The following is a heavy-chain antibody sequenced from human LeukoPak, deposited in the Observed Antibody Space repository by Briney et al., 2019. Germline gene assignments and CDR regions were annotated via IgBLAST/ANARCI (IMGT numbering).Heavy chain of an antibody. CDR3: AKDFGGYDSARFDY. CDR1: GFTFSSYG. Sequence: GGSLRLSCAASGFTFSSYGMHWVRQAPGKGLEWVAVISYDGSNKYYADSVKGRFTISRDNSKNTLYLQMNSLGAEDTAVYYCAKDFGGYDSARFDYWGQGTLVTVSS. D-gene: IGHD5-12*01. J-gene: IGHJ4*02. V-gene: IGHV3-30*18. CDR2: ISYDGSNK.